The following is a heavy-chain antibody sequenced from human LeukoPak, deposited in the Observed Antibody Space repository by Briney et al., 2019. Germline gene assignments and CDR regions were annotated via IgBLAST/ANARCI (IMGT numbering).Heavy chain of an antibody. D-gene: IGHD1-7*01. J-gene: IGHJ4*02. CDR2: IRSGGTNT. Sequence: GGSLRLSCAASGFTFSSFSMNWVRQAPGKGLEWVSYIRSGGTNTDYTRSVKGRFTISRDNDKNSLYLQMNSLRAEETAVYYCARMNYVSSGWGASFVYWGQGTLVTVSS. CDR3: ARMNYVSSGWGASFVY. CDR1: GFTFSSFS. V-gene: IGHV3-48*04.